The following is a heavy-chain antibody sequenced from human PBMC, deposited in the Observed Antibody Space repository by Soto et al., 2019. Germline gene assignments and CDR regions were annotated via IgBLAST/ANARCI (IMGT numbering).Heavy chain of an antibody. D-gene: IGHD2-15*01. CDR1: EFSFSDYS. J-gene: IGHJ4*02. CDR2: LTRGGTT. CDR3: AKRATTVPTPGNYFDC. Sequence: GGSLRLSCAASEFSFSDYSMTWVRQAPGRGLQWVSTLTRGGTTFYADSVKGRFTISRDNSKNTLSLQMHSLRTEDTALYYCAKRATTVPTPGNYFDCWGQGTLVTVSS. V-gene: IGHV3-23*01.